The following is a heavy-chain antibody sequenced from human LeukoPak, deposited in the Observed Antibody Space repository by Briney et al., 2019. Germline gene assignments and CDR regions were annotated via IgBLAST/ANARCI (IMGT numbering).Heavy chain of an antibody. CDR2: INHRGST. CDR3: ARHFRQWLVPNWFDP. Sequence: SETLSLTCAVYGGSFSGYYWSWIRQPPGKGLEWIGEINHRGSTNYNPSLKSRVTISVDTSKNQFSLKLSSVTAADTAVYYCARHFRQWLVPNWFDPWGQGTWSPSPQ. D-gene: IGHD6-19*01. CDR1: GGSFSGYY. J-gene: IGHJ5*02. V-gene: IGHV4-34*01.